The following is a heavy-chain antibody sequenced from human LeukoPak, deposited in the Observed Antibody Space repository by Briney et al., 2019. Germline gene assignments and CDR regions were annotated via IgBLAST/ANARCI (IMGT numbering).Heavy chain of an antibody. CDR1: GFSLDDYA. D-gene: IGHD3-9*01. CDR2: ISWDSGSQ. V-gene: IGHV3-9*01. Sequence: PGRSLRLSCVGSGFSLDDYAMHWVRQVPGKGLEWVSSISWDSGSQAHADSVRGRFTISRDNAKNSLYLQMNSLRPEDTAFYYCIKDMGFDLLKDAFHVWGQGTLVTVSS. CDR3: IKDMGFDLLKDAFHV. J-gene: IGHJ3*01.